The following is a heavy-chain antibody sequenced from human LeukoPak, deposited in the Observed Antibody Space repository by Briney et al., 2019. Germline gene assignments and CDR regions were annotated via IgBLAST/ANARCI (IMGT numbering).Heavy chain of an antibody. J-gene: IGHJ5*02. D-gene: IGHD2-2*01. Sequence: ASVQVSCKASGYTFTDYYMHWVQQAPGQGLEWMGWINPNSGGTNYSQKFQGRVTMTRDTSISPAFMELSRLRSDDKAVYYCAREMREVVPAAISNWFDPWGQGTLVTVSS. CDR1: GYTFTDYY. CDR2: INPNSGGT. V-gene: IGHV1-2*02. CDR3: AREMREVVPAAISNWFDP.